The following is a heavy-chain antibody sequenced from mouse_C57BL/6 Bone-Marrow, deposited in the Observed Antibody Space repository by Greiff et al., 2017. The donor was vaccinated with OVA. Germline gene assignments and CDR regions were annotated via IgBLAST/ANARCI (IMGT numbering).Heavy chain of an antibody. V-gene: IGHV1-18*01. CDR3: ARSHCIIRGVSYFDY. CDR2: INPNNGGT. D-gene: IGHD1-2*01. CDR1: GYTFTDYN. Sequence: EVQLQQSGPELVKPGASVKIPCKASGYTFTDYNMDWVKQSHGTSLEWIGDINPNNGGTNYNQKFKGKATLTVDKSSSTVYMELSSLTSDDSAVYYCARSHCIIRGVSYFDYWGQGTTLTVSS. J-gene: IGHJ2*01.